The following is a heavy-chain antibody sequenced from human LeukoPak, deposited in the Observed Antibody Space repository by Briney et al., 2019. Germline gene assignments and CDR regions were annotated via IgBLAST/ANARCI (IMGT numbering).Heavy chain of an antibody. Sequence: ASVKVSCKASGYTFIGYYMHWVRQAPGQGXXXMGWINPNSGGTNYAQKFQGRVTMTRDTSISTAYMELSRLRSDDTAVYYCARNDRDRDWFDPWGQGTLVTVSS. V-gene: IGHV1-2*02. CDR1: GYTFIGYY. CDR2: INPNSGGT. CDR3: ARNDRDRDWFDP. D-gene: IGHD1-1*01. J-gene: IGHJ5*02.